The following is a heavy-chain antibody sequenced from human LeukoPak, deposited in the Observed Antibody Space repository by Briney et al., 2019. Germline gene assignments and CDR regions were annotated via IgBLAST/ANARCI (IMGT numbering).Heavy chain of an antibody. J-gene: IGHJ4*02. CDR3: ASQGESSSWYLDY. V-gene: IGHV4-34*01. CDR1: GGSFSGYY. D-gene: IGHD6-13*01. Sequence: KSSETLSLTCAVYGGSFSGYYWSWIRQPPGKGLEWIGEINHSGSTNYNPSLKSRVTISVDTSKNQFSLKLSSVTAADTAVYYCASQGESSSWYLDYWGQETLVTVSS. CDR2: INHSGST.